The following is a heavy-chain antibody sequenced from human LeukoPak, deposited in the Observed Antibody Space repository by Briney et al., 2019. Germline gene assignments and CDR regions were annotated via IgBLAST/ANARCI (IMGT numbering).Heavy chain of an antibody. CDR1: GYTFTGYY. CDR3: AAFAGYCSSISCFS. V-gene: IGHV1-2*06. D-gene: IGHD2-2*01. Sequence: ASVKVSCKASGYTFTGYYMHWVRQAPGQGLEWMGRINPNSGGTNYAQKFQERVTITRDMSTTTAYMELKSLRSEDTAVYYCAAFAGYCSSISCFSWGQGTLVTVSS. J-gene: IGHJ4*02. CDR2: INPNSGGT.